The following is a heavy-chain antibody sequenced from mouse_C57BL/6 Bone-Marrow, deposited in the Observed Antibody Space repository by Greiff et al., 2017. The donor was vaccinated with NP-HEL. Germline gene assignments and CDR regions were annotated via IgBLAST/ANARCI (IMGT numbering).Heavy chain of an antibody. V-gene: IGHV2-5*01. Sequence: VQGVESGPGLVQPSQSLSITCTVSGFSLTSYGVHWVRQSPGKGLEWLGVIWRGGCTDYNAAFMSRLSITKDNSKSQVFFKMNSLQADDTAMCCCACLREAYWGQGTLVTVSA. D-gene: IGHD6-5*01. CDR2: IWRGGCT. CDR1: GFSLTSYG. CDR3: ACLREAY. J-gene: IGHJ3*01.